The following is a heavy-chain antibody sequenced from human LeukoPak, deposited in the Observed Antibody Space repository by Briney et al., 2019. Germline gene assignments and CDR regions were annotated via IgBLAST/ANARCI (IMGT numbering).Heavy chain of an antibody. CDR1: GYTFTGYY. CDR3: ASGYCSSTSCQTVYYYYYYMDV. J-gene: IGHJ6*03. CDR2: INPNSGGT. D-gene: IGHD2-2*01. V-gene: IGHV1-2*02. Sequence: ASVKVSCKASGYTFTGYYMHWVRQAPGQGLEWMGWINPNSGGTNYAQKFQGRVTMTRDTSISTAHMELSRLRSDDTAVYYCASGYCSSTSCQTVYYYYYYMDVWGKGTTVTVSS.